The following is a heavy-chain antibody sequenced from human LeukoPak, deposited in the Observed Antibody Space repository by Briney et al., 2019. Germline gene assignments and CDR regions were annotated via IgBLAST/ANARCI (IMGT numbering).Heavy chain of an antibody. D-gene: IGHD2-21*02. V-gene: IGHV4-30-2*01. J-gene: IGHJ4*02. CDR1: GGSISSGGYS. CDR3: ARDRGDYYFDY. CDR2: IYHSGST. Sequence: SETLSLTCAVSGGSISSGGYSWSWIRQPPGKGLEWIGYIYHSGSTYYNPSLRSRVTISVDRSKNQFSLKLSSVTAADTAVYYCARDRGDYYFDYWGQGTLVTVSS.